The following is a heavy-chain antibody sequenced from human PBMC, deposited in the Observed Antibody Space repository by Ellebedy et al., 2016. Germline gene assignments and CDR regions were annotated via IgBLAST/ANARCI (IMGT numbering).Heavy chain of an antibody. D-gene: IGHD6-13*01. Sequence: GESLKISXAASGFTFSSYSMNWVRQAPGKGLEWVSSISSSSSYIYYADSVKGRFTISRDNARNSLYLQMNSLRAEDTAVYYCASLPAGYSSSWYAYYYYMDVWGKGTTVTVSS. CDR3: ASLPAGYSSSWYAYYYYMDV. J-gene: IGHJ6*03. CDR2: ISSSSSYI. CDR1: GFTFSSYS. V-gene: IGHV3-21*04.